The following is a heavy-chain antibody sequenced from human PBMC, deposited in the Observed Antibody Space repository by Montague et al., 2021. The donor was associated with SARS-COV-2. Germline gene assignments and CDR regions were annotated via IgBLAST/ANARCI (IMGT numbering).Heavy chain of an antibody. CDR1: GGSISSGSYY. CDR3: ASGTYYYTSSGPPSLSWFAFDI. D-gene: IGHD3-22*01. V-gene: IGHV4-61*02. CDR2: IYTSGST. Sequence: TLSLTCTASGGSISSGSYYWSWIRQPAGKGLEWIGRIYTSGSTNYNPSLKSRVTISVDTSKNQFSLKLSSVTAADTAVYYCASGTYYYTSSGPPSLSWFAFDIWGQGTMVTVSS. J-gene: IGHJ3*02.